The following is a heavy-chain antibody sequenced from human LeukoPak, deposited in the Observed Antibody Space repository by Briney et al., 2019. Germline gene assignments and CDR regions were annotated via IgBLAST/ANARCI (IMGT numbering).Heavy chain of an antibody. CDR3: ARDPTTVVTVPYYFDF. D-gene: IGHD4-23*01. CDR1: GGSFTGYF. Sequence: SETLSLTCAVYGGSFTGYFWNWIRQSPGKGLELIAEINDRGTTNYNPSLKSRVTISVDTSKHQSSLKLTAVTAADTGVYYCARDPTTVVTVPYYFDFWGQGTPVTVSS. J-gene: IGHJ4*02. CDR2: INDRGTT. V-gene: IGHV4-34*01.